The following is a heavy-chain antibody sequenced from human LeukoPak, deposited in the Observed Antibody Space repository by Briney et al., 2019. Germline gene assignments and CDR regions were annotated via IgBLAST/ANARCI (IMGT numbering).Heavy chain of an antibody. CDR2: ISTSGSST. Sequence: GGSLRLSCAASGFTFSNYAMTWVRQAPGKGLEWASAISTSGSSTYYADSVKGRFTISRDNSKNTLYLQANSLGAEDTAVYYCAKDRRPTYYSDSSGYYFRDAFDIWGQGTMVTVSS. V-gene: IGHV3-23*01. CDR1: GFTFSNYA. CDR3: AKDRRPTYYSDSSGYYFRDAFDI. J-gene: IGHJ3*02. D-gene: IGHD3-22*01.